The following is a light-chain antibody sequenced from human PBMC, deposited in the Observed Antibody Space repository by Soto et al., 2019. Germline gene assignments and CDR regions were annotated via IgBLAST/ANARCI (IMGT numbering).Light chain of an antibody. CDR3: QQYNNWPPWT. Sequence: EIVMTQSPATLSLSPGERATLSCGASQTIGRNLAWYQQKPGQAPRLLIYGASSRATGIPARFSGSGSGTEFTLTISSLQSEDFAVYYCQQYNNWPPWTFGQGTKVEIK. J-gene: IGKJ1*01. CDR2: GAS. CDR1: QTIGRN. V-gene: IGKV3-15*01.